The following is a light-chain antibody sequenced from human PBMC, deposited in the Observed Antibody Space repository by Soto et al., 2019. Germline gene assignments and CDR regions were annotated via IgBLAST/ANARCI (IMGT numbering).Light chain of an antibody. CDR1: QSISSN. CDR2: GAS. V-gene: IGKV3-15*01. J-gene: IGKJ2*01. Sequence: EIVMTPSPATLSVSPGDRATVSCRASQSISSNLAWYQHKPGQAPRLLIYGASTRATGIPDRFSGSGSGAEFTLSISNLQSEDFAVYYCQQYNNWPPYTFGQGTKLEIK. CDR3: QQYNNWPPYT.